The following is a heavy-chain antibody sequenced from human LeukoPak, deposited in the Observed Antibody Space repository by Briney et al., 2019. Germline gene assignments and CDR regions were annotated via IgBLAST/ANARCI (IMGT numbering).Heavy chain of an antibody. CDR2: IYSGGST. J-gene: IGHJ4*02. V-gene: IGHV3-53*01. CDR3: AKVVGGPGDDY. Sequence: PGGSLRLSCAASGFTVSSNYMSWVRQAPGRGLEWVSVIYSGGSTYYADSVKGRFTISRDNSKNTLYLQMNSLRAEDTAVYYCAKVVGGPGDDYWGQGTLVTVSS. CDR1: GFTVSSNY. D-gene: IGHD3-10*01.